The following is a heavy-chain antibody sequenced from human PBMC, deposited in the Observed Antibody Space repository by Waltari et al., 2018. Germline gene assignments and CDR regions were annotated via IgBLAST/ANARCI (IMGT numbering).Heavy chain of an antibody. V-gene: IGHV4-59*11. J-gene: IGHJ2*01. CDR2: IYYSGST. CDR3: ARGYCSGGSCYSNWYFDL. CDR1: GGSISSHY. D-gene: IGHD2-15*01. Sequence: QVQLQESGPGLVKPSETLSLTCTVSGGSISSHYWSWIRQPPGQGLEWIGYIYYSGSTNYNPSLKSRVTISVDTSKNQFSLKLSSVTAADTAVYYCARGYCSGGSCYSNWYFDLWGRGTLVTVSS.